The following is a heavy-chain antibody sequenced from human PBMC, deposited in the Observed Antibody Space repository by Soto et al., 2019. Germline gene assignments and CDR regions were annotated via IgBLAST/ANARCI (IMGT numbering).Heavy chain of an antibody. CDR3: AREDWFIHGDRLIDY. J-gene: IGHJ4*02. CDR1: GDSVSSNSAA. V-gene: IGHV6-1*01. CDR2: TYYRSKWYN. Sequence: PSQTLSLTCAISGDSVSSNSAAWNWIRQSPSRGLEWLGRTYYRSKWYNDYAVSVKSRITINPDTSKNQFSLRLNSVTPEDTAVYYCAREDWFIHGDRLIDYWGQGTLVTVSS. D-gene: IGHD3-9*01.